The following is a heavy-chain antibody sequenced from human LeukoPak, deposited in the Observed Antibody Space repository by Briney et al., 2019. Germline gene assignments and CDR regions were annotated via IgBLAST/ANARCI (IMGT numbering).Heavy chain of an antibody. J-gene: IGHJ4*02. CDR3: ARDSLPRGTSTYYYDSSGYYYYPFDY. CDR1: GYTFTSYG. Sequence: ASVKVSCKASGYTFTSYGISWVRQAPGQGLEWMGWISAYNGNTNYAQKLQGRVTMTTDTSTSTAYMELRSLRSDDTAVYYCARDSLPRGTSTYYYDSSGYYYYPFDYWGQGTLVTVSS. D-gene: IGHD3-22*01. V-gene: IGHV1-18*01. CDR2: ISAYNGNT.